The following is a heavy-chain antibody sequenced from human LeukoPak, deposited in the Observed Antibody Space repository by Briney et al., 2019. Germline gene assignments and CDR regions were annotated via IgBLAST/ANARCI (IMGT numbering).Heavy chain of an antibody. V-gene: IGHV3-23*01. CDR1: GFTFSSYA. D-gene: IGHD3-3*01. CDR3: ARTLYYDFSDPLFDP. CDR2: ISGSGGST. J-gene: IGHJ5*02. Sequence: GGSLRLSCAASGFTFSSYAMSWVGQAPGRGLEWVSAISGSGGSTYYADSVKGRFTISRDNSKNTLYLQMNSLRAEDTAVYYCARTLYYDFSDPLFDPWGQGTLVTVSS.